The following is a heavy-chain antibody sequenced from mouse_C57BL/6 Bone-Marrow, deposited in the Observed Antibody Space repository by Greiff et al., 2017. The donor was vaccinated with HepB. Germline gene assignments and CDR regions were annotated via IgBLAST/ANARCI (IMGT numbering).Heavy chain of an antibody. J-gene: IGHJ3*01. V-gene: IGHV1-69*01. CDR3: ARAYYYGSSYPAWFAY. CDR1: GYTFTSYW. D-gene: IGHD1-1*01. CDR2: IDPSDSYT. Sequence: QVHVKQPGAELVMPGASVKLSCKASGYTFTSYWMHWVKQRPGQGLEWIGEIDPSDSYTNYNQKFKGKSTLTVDKSSSTAYMQLSSLTSEDSAVYYCARAYYYGSSYPAWFAYWGQGTLVTVSA.